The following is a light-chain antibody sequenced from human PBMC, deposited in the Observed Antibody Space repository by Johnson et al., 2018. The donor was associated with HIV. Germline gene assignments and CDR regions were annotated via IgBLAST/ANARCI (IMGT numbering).Light chain of an antibody. CDR2: DNN. CDR1: SSNIGNNY. Sequence: QSALTQPPSVSAAPGQKVTISCSGSSSNIGNNYVSWYQQLPGTAPKLLIYDNNKRPSGIPDRFYGSKSGTSATLGITGLQTGDEADYYCGTWDSSLGVFGTVTKVTVL. V-gene: IGLV1-51*01. CDR3: GTWDSSLGV. J-gene: IGLJ1*01.